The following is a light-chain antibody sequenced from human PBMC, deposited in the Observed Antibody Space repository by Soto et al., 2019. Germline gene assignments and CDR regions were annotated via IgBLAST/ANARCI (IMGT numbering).Light chain of an antibody. CDR2: GAS. V-gene: IGKV3-20*01. J-gene: IGKJ1*01. Sequence: EIVLTQSPGTLSLSPGERATLSCRASQSVGSNYLAWYQQKPGQAPRLLIYGASSRATGIPDRFSGSGSGTDFTLTISRLEPEDSAVYYCQQYVTSPWTFGQGTKVDIK. CDR3: QQYVTSPWT. CDR1: QSVGSNY.